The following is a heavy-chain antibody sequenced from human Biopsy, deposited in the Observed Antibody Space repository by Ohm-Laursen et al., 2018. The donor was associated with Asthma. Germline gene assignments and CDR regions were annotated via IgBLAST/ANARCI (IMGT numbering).Heavy chain of an antibody. V-gene: IGHV5-51*01. CDR1: GYIFTSYW. CDR3: ARLAYGSGSFFDF. Sequence: GESLRISCKASGYIFTSYWIGWVRQMPGKGLEWMGIIFPGDPDTIYSPSFQGQVTISADKSISTAYLQWSSLKASDTAIYYCARLAYGSGSFFDFWGQGTLVTVAS. D-gene: IGHD3-10*01. CDR2: IFPGDPDT. J-gene: IGHJ4*02.